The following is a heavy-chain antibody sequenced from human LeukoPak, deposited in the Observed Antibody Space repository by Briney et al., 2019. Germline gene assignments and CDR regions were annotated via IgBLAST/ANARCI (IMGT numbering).Heavy chain of an antibody. CDR1: GFTFSSYA. CDR2: ISGSGGST. Sequence: QPGGSLRLSCAASGFTFSSYAMSWVRQAPGKGLEWVSAISGSGGSTYYADSVKGRFTISRDNSKNTLYLQMNSLRAEDTAVYYCAKDAQSSGWPSDAFDIWGQGTMVTVSS. V-gene: IGHV3-23*01. D-gene: IGHD6-19*01. CDR3: AKDAQSSGWPSDAFDI. J-gene: IGHJ3*02.